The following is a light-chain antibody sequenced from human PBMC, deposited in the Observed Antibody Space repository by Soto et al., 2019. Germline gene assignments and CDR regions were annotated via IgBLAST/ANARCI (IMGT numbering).Light chain of an antibody. CDR3: QQSNNWPYT. CDR2: GAS. J-gene: IGKJ2*01. V-gene: IGKV3-15*01. Sequence: EIVMTHSPATLSVSPGERATLSCRASQSVRDNLAWYQQKPGQAPRLLIYGASTRATGIPARFSGSGSGTEFTLTINSLQSEDFARYFCQQSNNWPYTFGQGTKLEIK. CDR1: QSVRDN.